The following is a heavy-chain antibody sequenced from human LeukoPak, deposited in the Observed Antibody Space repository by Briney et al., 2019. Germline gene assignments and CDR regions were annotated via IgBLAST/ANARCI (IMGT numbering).Heavy chain of an antibody. V-gene: IGHV3-66*01. J-gene: IGHJ4*02. Sequence: GGSLRLSCAASRLTVSSNYMSWVRQAPGKGLEWVSVLYSGGDTYYTDSVKGRFTISRDNSKNSLYLQMNSLRAEDTAVYYCAXGATVAGDFDYWGQGTLVTVSS. CDR2: LYSGGDT. CDR3: AXGATVAGDFDY. D-gene: IGHD6-19*01. CDR1: RLTVSSNY.